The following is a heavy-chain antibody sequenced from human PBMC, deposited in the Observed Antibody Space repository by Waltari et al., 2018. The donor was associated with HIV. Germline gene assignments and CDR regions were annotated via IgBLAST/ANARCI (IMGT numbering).Heavy chain of an antibody. CDR1: GGTFSSYS. CDR2: LIPILAWA. CDR3: ARGYDRGAFDM. J-gene: IGHJ3*02. D-gene: IGHD3-22*01. V-gene: IGHV1-69*08. Sequence: QVQLVQSGAEVKKPGSSVKVSCKASGGTFSSYSLSWVRQAPGQGLEWMGRLIPILAWANYAQKFQDRVTITADKSTTTAYMELSSLKSEDTAVYFCARGYDRGAFDMWGQGTMVTVSS.